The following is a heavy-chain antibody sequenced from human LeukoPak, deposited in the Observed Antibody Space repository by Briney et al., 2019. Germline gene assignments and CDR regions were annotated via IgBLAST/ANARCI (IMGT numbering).Heavy chain of an antibody. CDR1: GFTFSSHW. V-gene: IGHV3-48*01. Sequence: GGSLRLSCAASGFTFSSHWMHWVRQAPGKGLEWVSYISSSSSTIYYADSVKGRFTISRDNAKNSLYLQMNSLRAEDTAVYYCARDTGPIDYWGQGTLVTVSS. D-gene: IGHD1-14*01. CDR3: ARDTGPIDY. J-gene: IGHJ4*02. CDR2: ISSSSSTI.